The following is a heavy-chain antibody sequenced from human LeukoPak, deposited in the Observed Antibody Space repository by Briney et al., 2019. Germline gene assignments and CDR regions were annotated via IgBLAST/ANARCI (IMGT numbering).Heavy chain of an antibody. CDR1: GGSISSGGYS. Sequence: SQTLSLTCAVSGGSISSGGYSWSWIRQPPGKGLEWIGYIYHSGSTYYNPSLKSRVAVSVDRSKNQFSLKLSSVTAADTAVYYCARGVDEQWLRRGSAFDIWGQGTMVIVSS. V-gene: IGHV4-30-2*01. D-gene: IGHD6-19*01. CDR3: ARGVDEQWLRRGSAFDI. J-gene: IGHJ3*02. CDR2: IYHSGST.